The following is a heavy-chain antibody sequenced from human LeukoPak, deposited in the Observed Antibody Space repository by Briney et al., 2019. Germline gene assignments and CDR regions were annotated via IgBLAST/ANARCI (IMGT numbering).Heavy chain of an antibody. Sequence: PGGSLRLSCAAPGFTFSSYAMSWVRQAPGKGLEWVSAISGSGGSTYYADSVKGRFTISRDNSKNTLYLQMNSLRAEDTAVYYCAKDCSGGSCYFDYWGQGTLVTVSS. D-gene: IGHD2-15*01. V-gene: IGHV3-23*01. J-gene: IGHJ4*02. CDR2: ISGSGGST. CDR3: AKDCSGGSCYFDY. CDR1: GFTFSSYA.